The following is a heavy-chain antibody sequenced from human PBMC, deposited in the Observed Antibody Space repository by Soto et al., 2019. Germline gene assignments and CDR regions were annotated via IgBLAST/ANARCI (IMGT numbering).Heavy chain of an antibody. CDR3: ARDLGCSGGRCYPSDDY. V-gene: IGHV1-46*01. CDR1: GYTFTSYY. J-gene: IGHJ4*02. Sequence: ASVKVSCKASGYTFTSYYMHWVRQAPGQGLEWMGIINPSGGSTSYAQKFQGRVTMTRDTSTSTVYMELSSLRSEDTAVYYCARDLGCSGGRCYPSDDYWGQGTLVTVSS. D-gene: IGHD2-15*01. CDR2: INPSGGST.